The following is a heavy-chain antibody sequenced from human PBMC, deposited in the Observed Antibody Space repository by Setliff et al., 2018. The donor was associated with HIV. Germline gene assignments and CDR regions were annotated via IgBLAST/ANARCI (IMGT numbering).Heavy chain of an antibody. CDR3: AREYDVLSGSYISAFDI. J-gene: IGHJ3*02. CDR2: INPSNGAT. V-gene: IGHV1-2*04. D-gene: IGHD3-3*01. CDR1: GYTFTDYF. Sequence: EASVKVSCKASGYTFTDYFIHWVRQAPGQGLEWVGRINPSNGATDFGQKFQGWITMTRDTSGRTAYLEVNRLTSDDTAVYYCAREYDVLSGSYISAFDIWGQGTMVTVSS.